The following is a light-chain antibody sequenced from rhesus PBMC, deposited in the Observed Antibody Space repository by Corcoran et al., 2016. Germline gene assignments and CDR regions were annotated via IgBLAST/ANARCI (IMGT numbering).Light chain of an antibody. CDR2: DAS. CDR1: QSVNSN. CDR3: QQESTWPLT. J-gene: IGKJ4*01. Sequence: EIVMTQSPATLSLSPGERAALSCRASQSVNSNLAWYLQRPGQAPRPLIFDASTRATGTPDRFSGSGSGTDFPLTVSSLEPEDVGVYYCQQESTWPLTFGGGTRVDIK. V-gene: IGKV3-35*01.